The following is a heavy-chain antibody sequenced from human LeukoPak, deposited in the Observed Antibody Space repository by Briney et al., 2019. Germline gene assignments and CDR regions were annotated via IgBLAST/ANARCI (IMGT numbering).Heavy chain of an antibody. V-gene: IGHV4-34*01. J-gene: IGHJ4*02. CDR3: ARLFRGWYSTSFDY. CDR2: INHSGST. Sequence: SETLSLTCTVSGVSINSYYWTWIRQPPGKGLEWIGEINHSGSTNYNPSLKSRVTISVDTSKNQFSLKLSSVTAADTAVYYCARLFRGWYSTSFDYWGQGTLVTVSS. D-gene: IGHD6-19*01. CDR1: GVSINSYY.